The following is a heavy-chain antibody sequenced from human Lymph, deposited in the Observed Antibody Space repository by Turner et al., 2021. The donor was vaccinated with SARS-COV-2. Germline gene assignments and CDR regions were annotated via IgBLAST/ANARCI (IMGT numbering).Heavy chain of an antibody. CDR2: IFYRGST. D-gene: IGHD2-21*02. V-gene: IGHV4-59*01. CDR1: GGSMNNNY. Sequence: QVQLQESGPRLVKLLETLSLTCTVSGGSMNNNYWSWIRQPPGKRLEWIGFIFYRGSTNYNPSLKSRVTISVDTSENQFSLKLTSVTAADTAIYYCARQTVNNWVDPWGQGTPVTVSS. J-gene: IGHJ5*02. CDR3: ARQTVNNWVDP.